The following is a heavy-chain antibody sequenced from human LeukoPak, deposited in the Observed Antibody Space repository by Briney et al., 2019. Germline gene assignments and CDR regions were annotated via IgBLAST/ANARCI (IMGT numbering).Heavy chain of an antibody. V-gene: IGHV4-61*02. J-gene: IGHJ4*02. Sequence: SETLSLTCTVSGGSISSGSYYWSWIGQPAGKGLEWIGRIYTSGSTNYNPSLKSRVTISVDSSKNQFSLKLSSVTTADTAVYFCARHYVSGSPYFDHWGQGTQVTVSS. CDR3: ARHYVSGSPYFDH. D-gene: IGHD3-10*01. CDR2: IYTSGST. CDR1: GGSISSGSYY.